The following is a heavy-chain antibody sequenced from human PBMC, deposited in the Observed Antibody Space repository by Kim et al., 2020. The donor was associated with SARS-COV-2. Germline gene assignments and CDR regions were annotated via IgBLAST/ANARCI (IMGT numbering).Heavy chain of an antibody. V-gene: IGHV3-11*06. CDR1: GFTFSDYY. CDR2: ISSSSSYT. D-gene: IGHD6-13*01. J-gene: IGHJ5*02. Sequence: GGSLRLSCAASGFTFSDYYMSWIRQAPGKGLEWVSYISSSSSYTNYADSVKGRFTISRDNAKNSLYLQMNSLRAEDTAVYYCARGDSSSWYKGVVNWFDPWGQGTLVTVSS. CDR3: ARGDSSSWYKGVVNWFDP.